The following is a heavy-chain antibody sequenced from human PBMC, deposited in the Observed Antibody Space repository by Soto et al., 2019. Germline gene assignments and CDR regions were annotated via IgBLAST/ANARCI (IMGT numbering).Heavy chain of an antibody. V-gene: IGHV3-30-3*01. D-gene: IGHD5-18*01. CDR1: GFTFSSYA. Sequence: PGGSLRLSCAASGFTFSSYAMHWVRQAPGNGLEWVAVISYDGSNKYYADSVKGRFTISRDYSKNTLYLQMNSLRAEDTAVYYCARPSNGYSYGYYFDYWGQGTLVTVFS. CDR2: ISYDGSNK. J-gene: IGHJ4*02. CDR3: ARPSNGYSYGYYFDY.